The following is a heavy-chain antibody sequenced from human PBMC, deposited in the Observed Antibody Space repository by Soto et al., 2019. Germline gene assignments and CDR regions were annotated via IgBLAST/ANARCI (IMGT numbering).Heavy chain of an antibody. D-gene: IGHD3-3*01. CDR1: GYTFTSYG. CDR3: ARAVITIFGVVPNMDV. V-gene: IGHV1-18*01. CDR2: ISAYNGNT. Sequence: ASVKVSCKASGYTFTSYGISWVRQAPGQGLEWMGWISAYNGNTNYAQKLQGRVTMTTDTSTSTAYMELRSLRSDDTAVYYCARAVITIFGVVPNMDVWGKGTTVTVSS. J-gene: IGHJ6*03.